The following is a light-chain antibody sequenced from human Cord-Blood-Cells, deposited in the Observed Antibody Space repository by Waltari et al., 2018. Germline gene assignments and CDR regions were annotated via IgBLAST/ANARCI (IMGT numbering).Light chain of an antibody. CDR2: DVS. Sequence: QSALTQPASVSGSPGQSITISCTGTSSDVGGYNYVSWCQQHPGKAPKLMIYDVSNRPSGVSNRFSGSKSGNTASLTSSGLQAEDEADYYCSSYTSSSTVVFGGGTKLTVL. V-gene: IGLV2-14*01. J-gene: IGLJ2*01. CDR3: SSYTSSSTVV. CDR1: SSDVGGYNY.